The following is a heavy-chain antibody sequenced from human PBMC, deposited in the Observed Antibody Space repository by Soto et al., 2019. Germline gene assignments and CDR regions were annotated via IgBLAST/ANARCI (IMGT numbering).Heavy chain of an antibody. CDR2: IYHSGST. J-gene: IGHJ6*02. CDR3: ARGFEGIAAAGTTFDYYGMDV. V-gene: IGHV4-4*02. Sequence: SETLSLTCAVSGGSSSSSNWWSWVRQPPGKGLEWIGEIYHSGSTNYNPSLKSRVTISVDKSKNQFSLKLSSVTAADTAVYYCARGFEGIAAAGTTFDYYGMDVWGQGTTVTVSS. CDR1: GGSSSSSNW. D-gene: IGHD6-13*01.